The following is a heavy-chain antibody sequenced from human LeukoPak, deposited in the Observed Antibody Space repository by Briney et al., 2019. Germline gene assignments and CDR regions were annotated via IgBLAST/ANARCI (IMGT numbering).Heavy chain of an antibody. D-gene: IGHD4-23*01. Sequence: SVKVSCKASGGTFSSYAISWVRQAPGQGLEWMGGIIPIFGTANYARKFQGRVTITADKSTSTAYMELSSLRSEDTAVYYCARGDYGGTLRYYYYMDVWGKGTTVTVSS. CDR3: ARGDYGGTLRYYYYMDV. CDR1: GGTFSSYA. V-gene: IGHV1-69*06. CDR2: IIPIFGTA. J-gene: IGHJ6*03.